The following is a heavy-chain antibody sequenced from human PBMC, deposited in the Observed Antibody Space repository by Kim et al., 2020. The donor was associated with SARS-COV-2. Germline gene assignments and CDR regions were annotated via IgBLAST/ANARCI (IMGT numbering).Heavy chain of an antibody. CDR2: IKSKSDGGTV. V-gene: IGHV3-15*01. CDR3: TTGAATRFDY. Sequence: GGSLRLSCVGSEFNFDNAWMTWIRQAPGKGLEWVGRIKSKSDGGTVAYAAPVKDRFTISRDDSKKTLYLQMNSLRADDTAVYYCTTGAATRFDYWGQGTLVTVSS. D-gene: IGHD2-15*01. CDR1: EFNFDNAW. J-gene: IGHJ4*02.